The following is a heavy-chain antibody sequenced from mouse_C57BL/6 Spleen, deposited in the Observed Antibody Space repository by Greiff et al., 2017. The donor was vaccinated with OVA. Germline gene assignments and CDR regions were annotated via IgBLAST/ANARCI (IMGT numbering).Heavy chain of an antibody. Sequence: QVQLQQSGPELVKPGASVKISCKASGNAFSSSWMNWGKQRPGKGLEWIGRIYPGDGDTNYNGKFKGKATLTADKSASTAYMQRSSLTSEDSAVYFCARGFITTVVATDYWGQGTTLTVSS. V-gene: IGHV1-82*01. J-gene: IGHJ2*01. CDR2: IYPGDGDT. D-gene: IGHD1-1*01. CDR3: ARGFITTVVATDY. CDR1: GNAFSSSW.